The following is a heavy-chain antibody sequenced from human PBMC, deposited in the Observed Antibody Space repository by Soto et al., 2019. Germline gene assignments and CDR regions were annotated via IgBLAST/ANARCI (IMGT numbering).Heavy chain of an antibody. CDR3: ARAGGSGRPLYYYYYGMDV. CDR1: GFTFSNYA. J-gene: IGHJ6*02. D-gene: IGHD3-10*01. V-gene: IGHV3-30-3*01. CDR2: ISYDGSNK. Sequence: GGSLRLSCAASGFTFSNYAMHWVRQAPGKGLEWVAVISYDGSNKYYADSVKGRFTISRDNSKNTLYLQMNSLRAEDTAVYYCARAGGSGRPLYYYYYGMDVWGQGTTVTVSS.